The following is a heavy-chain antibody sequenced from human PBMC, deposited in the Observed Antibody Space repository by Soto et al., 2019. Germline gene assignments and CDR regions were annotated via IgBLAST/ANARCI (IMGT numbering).Heavy chain of an antibody. D-gene: IGHD3-22*01. CDR3: ARALCFYYDSSGHYYFLYYFDY. CDR2: IGTAGDT. CDR1: GFTFSSYD. J-gene: IGHJ4*02. Sequence: GSLRLSCAASGFTFSSYDMHWVRQATGKGLEWVSAIGTAGDTYYPGSVKGRFTISRENAKNSLYLQMNSLRAGDTAVYYCARALCFYYDSSGHYYFLYYFDYWGQGTLVTVSS. V-gene: IGHV3-13*01.